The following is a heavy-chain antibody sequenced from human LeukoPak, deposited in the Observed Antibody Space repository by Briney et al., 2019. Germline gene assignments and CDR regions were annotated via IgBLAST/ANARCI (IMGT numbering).Heavy chain of an antibody. CDR1: GGSFSSYY. CDR2: IYYSGST. V-gene: IGHV4-59*01. CDR3: ARGNRLSGGNYFDY. J-gene: IGHJ4*02. D-gene: IGHD1-26*01. Sequence: PSETLSLTCAVYGGSFSSYYWSWIRQPPGKGLEWIGYIYYSGSTNYNPSLKSRVTISVDTSKNQFSLKLSSVTAADTAVCYCARGNRLSGGNYFDYWGQGALVTVSS.